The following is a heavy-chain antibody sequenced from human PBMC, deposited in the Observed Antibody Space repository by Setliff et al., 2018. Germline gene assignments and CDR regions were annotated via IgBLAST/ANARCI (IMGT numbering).Heavy chain of an antibody. CDR3: ARMSGFLYIDV. D-gene: IGHD3-3*01. CDR2: IYTSWST. Sequence: SETLSLTCTVSGGSISYNYWTWIRQPAGKGLEWIGQIYTSWSTNYNPSLKSRVTISVDTSKNQFSLQLSSVTAADTAVYYCARMSGFLYIDVWGKGTTVTVSS. J-gene: IGHJ6*04. CDR1: GGSISYNY. V-gene: IGHV4-4*07.